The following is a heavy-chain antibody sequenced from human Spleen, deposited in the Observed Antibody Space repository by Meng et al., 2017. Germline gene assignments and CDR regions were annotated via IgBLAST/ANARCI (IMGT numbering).Heavy chain of an antibody. V-gene: IGHV1-18*01. D-gene: IGHD6-13*01. CDR3: ARDASSSWSFRGWFEP. CDR2: IRPYDGDA. Sequence: QVRLVQARGDVKKPWALGTCSGKPAGYTYTGYGISWVRQAPGQGLEWMGWIRPYDGDASYAQKVQGRVTMTTDASTSTAYMELRSLRSDDTAVYYCARDASSSWSFRGWFEPWGQGTLVTVSS. J-gene: IGHJ5*02. CDR1: GYTYTGYG.